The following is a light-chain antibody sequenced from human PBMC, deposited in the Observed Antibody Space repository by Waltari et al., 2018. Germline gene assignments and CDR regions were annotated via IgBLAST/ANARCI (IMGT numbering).Light chain of an antibody. CDR1: QRVLYSSNNKNY. Sequence: DIVMTQSPDSLAVSLDVRATINCQSSQRVLYSSNNKNYLAWYQQKPGQPPKLLIYWASTRESGVPDRFSGSGSGTDFTLTISSLQAEDVAVYYCQQYYSTPYTFGQGTKLEIK. CDR2: WAS. V-gene: IGKV4-1*01. J-gene: IGKJ2*01. CDR3: QQYYSTPYT.